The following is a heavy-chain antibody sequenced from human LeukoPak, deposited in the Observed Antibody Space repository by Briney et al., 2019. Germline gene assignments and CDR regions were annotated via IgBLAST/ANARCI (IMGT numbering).Heavy chain of an antibody. Sequence: SETLSLTCTVSGYSISSGYSWGWIRQPPGKGLEWIGSIYHSGSIYSNPSLKSRVTISVDTSKNQFSLKLSSVTAADTAVYYCARDKAPGGKRWFDLWGQGIPVIVSS. CDR3: ARDKAPGGKRWFDL. V-gene: IGHV4-38-2*02. CDR1: GYSISSGYS. D-gene: IGHD4-23*01. CDR2: IYHSGSI. J-gene: IGHJ5*02.